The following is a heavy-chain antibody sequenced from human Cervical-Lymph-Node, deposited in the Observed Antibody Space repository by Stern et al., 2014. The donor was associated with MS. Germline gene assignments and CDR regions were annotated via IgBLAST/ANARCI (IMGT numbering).Heavy chain of an antibody. J-gene: IGHJ3*02. Sequence: QVQLVESGAEVRKPGSSVRVSCKTSGGTFSSYTISWVRQVPGQGLEWMGRLIPMYDIANYAQKFQGRVTSTADKSTSTAYMELSSLRSEDTAVYYCARVPLVVLVPTGGDAFDIWGQGTMVTVSS. D-gene: IGHD2-21*01. CDR3: ARVPLVVLVPTGGDAFDI. CDR2: LIPMYDIA. CDR1: GGTFSSYT. V-gene: IGHV1-69*09.